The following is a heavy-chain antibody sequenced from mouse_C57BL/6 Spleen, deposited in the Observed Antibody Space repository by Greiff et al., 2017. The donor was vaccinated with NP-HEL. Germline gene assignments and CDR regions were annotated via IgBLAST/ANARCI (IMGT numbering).Heavy chain of an antibody. V-gene: IGHV1-62-2*01. CDR1: GYTFTEYT. CDR2: FYPGSGSI. D-gene: IGHD1-1*01. CDR3: ARHEEEALGYGSSPWYFDV. Sequence: VQLQQSGAELVKPGASVKLSCKASGYTFTEYTIHWVKQRSGQGLEWIGWFYPGSGSIKYNEKFKDKATLTADKSSSTVYMELSRLTSEDSAVYFCARHEEEALGYGSSPWYFDVWGTGTTVTVSS. J-gene: IGHJ1*03.